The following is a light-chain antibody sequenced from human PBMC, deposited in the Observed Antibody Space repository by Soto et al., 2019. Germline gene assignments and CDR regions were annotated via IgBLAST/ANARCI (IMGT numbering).Light chain of an antibody. CDR2: GAS. CDR1: QSVSSN. V-gene: IGKV3D-15*01. Sequence: EIVMTQSPATLSVSPGERATLSCRASQSVSSNLAWYQQKPGQAPRLLIYGASRRATGIPDRFTGSGSGTDFTLTISRLEPEDFAVYYCQQYHSTLSWTFGQGTKVDIK. J-gene: IGKJ1*01. CDR3: QQYHSTLSWT.